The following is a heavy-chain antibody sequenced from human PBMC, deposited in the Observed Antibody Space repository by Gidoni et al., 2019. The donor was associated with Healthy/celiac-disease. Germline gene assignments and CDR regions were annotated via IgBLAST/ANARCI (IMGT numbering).Heavy chain of an antibody. D-gene: IGHD1-26*01. J-gene: IGHJ6*02. Sequence: EVQLLESGGGLVQPGGSLRLSCAASGFTFSSYAMSWVRQAQGKGLEWVSAISGSGGSTYYADSVKGRFTISRDNSKNTLYLQMNSLRAEDTAVYYCAKSGGSYVTYYYYGMDVWGQGTTVTVSS. CDR3: AKSGGSYVTYYYYGMDV. CDR1: GFTFSSYA. V-gene: IGHV3-23*01. CDR2: ISGSGGST.